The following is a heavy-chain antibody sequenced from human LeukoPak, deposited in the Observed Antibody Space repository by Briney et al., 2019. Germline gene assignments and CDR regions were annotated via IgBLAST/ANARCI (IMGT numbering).Heavy chain of an antibody. D-gene: IGHD3-10*01. J-gene: IGHJ5*02. V-gene: IGHV3-21*01. CDR3: TRDASGTSWFDP. Sequence: GGSLRLSCAASGFTFSSYSMNWVRQAPGKGLEWVSSISSSSSYIYYADSVKGRFTISRDNAKNSLYLQMNSLRAEDTAVYYCTRDASGTSWFDPWGQRTLVTVSS. CDR1: GFTFSSYS. CDR2: ISSSSSYI.